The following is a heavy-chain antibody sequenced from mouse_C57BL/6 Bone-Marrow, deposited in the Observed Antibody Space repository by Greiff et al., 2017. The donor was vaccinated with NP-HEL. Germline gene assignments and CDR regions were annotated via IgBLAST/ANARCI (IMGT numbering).Heavy chain of an antibody. D-gene: IGHD1-1*01. CDR2: ISGGGGNT. CDR1: GFTFSSYT. CDR3: ARQHYYGSSFYYYAMDY. J-gene: IGHJ4*01. V-gene: IGHV5-9*01. Sequence: EVQLVESGGGLVKPGGSLKLSCAASGFTFSSYTMSWVRQTPEKRLEWVATISGGGGNTYYPDSVKGRFTISRDNAKNTLYLQMSSLRSEDTALYYCARQHYYGSSFYYYAMDYWGQGTSVTVSS.